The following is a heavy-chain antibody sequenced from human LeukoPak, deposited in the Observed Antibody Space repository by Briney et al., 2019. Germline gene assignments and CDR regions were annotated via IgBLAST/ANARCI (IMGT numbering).Heavy chain of an antibody. CDR2: IYTSGST. CDR1: GGSISSYY. D-gene: IGHD6-19*01. CDR3: ARDRKEWLRGPFDP. J-gene: IGHJ5*02. V-gene: IGHV4-4*07. Sequence: SETLSLTCTVSGGSISSYYWSWIRQPAGKGLEWIGRIYTSGSTNYNPSLKSRVTMSVDTSKNQFSLKLSSVTAADTAIYYCARDRKEWLRGPFDPWGQGILVTVSS.